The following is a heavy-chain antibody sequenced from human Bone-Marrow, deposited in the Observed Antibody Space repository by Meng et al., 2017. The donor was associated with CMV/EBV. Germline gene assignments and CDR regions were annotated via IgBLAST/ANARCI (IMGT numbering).Heavy chain of an antibody. V-gene: IGHV3-21*01. CDR2: ISSSSSYI. CDR1: GFTFSSYS. CDR3: ARDYFDRITIFGVVISALYYYYGMDV. D-gene: IGHD3-3*01. J-gene: IGHJ6*02. Sequence: LSLTCAASGFTFSSYSMNWVRQAPGKGLEWVSSISSSSSYIYYADSVKGRFTISRDNAKNSLYLQMNSLRAEDTAVYYCARDYFDRITIFGVVISALYYYYGMDVWGQGTTVTVSS.